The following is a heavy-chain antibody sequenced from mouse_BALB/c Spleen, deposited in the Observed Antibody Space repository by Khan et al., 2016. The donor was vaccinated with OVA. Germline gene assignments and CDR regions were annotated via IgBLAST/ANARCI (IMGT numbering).Heavy chain of an antibody. CDR2: ISYSGST. CDR1: GYSITSDYA. CDR3: ARRTDYYAMDY. V-gene: IGHV3-2*02. Sequence: EVQLQESGPGLVKPSQSLSLTCTVTGYSITSDYAWNWIRQFPGNKLEWMGYISYSGSTSYNPSLKSRISITRDTSKNQFFLQLNSVTTEDTATYYCARRTDYYAMDYWGQGTSVTVSS. J-gene: IGHJ4*01.